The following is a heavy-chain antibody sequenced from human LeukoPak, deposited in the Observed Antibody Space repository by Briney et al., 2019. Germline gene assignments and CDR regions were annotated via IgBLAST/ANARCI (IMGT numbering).Heavy chain of an antibody. CDR3: ARAFGDSSGYYPYYFDY. CDR1: GFTFSSYA. V-gene: IGHV3-53*01. D-gene: IGHD3-22*01. CDR2: IYSGGST. J-gene: IGHJ4*02. Sequence: GGSLRLSCAASGFTFSSYAMSWVRQAPGKGLEWVSVIYSGGSTYYADSVKGRFTISRDNSKNTLYLQMNSLRAEDTAVYYCARAFGDSSGYYPYYFDYWGQGTLVTVSS.